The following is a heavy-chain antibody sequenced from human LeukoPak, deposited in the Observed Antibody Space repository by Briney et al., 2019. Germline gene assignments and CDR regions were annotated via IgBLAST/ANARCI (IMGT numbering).Heavy chain of an antibody. V-gene: IGHV3-30-3*01. CDR2: ISYDGLNK. CDR1: GFTFSDSV. J-gene: IGHJ4*02. CDR3: ARDPLAGSEYGGIFDY. Sequence: GRSLRLSCAASGFTFSDSVMHWVRQAPGKGLEWVAVISYDGLNKDYADSVKGRFTISRETSKNTLYLQMNSLRPEDTAVYYCARDPLAGSEYGGIFDYWGQGTPVTVSS. D-gene: IGHD4-23*01.